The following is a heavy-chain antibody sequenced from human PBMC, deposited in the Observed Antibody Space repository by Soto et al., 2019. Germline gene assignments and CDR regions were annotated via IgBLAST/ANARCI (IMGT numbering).Heavy chain of an antibody. CDR2: ISGYNGKT. V-gene: IGHV1-18*04. J-gene: IGHJ4*02. Sequence: VQLLQSGHEVKEPGASMKVSCKTSGYTFMTYGINWVRQAPGQGLEWMESISGYNGKTNYAQKVQNRITLTIDTSTNTANMELRSLSSDVTVVYYCASGFTVRGVISIDYWGQGTLVSVSS. CDR1: GYTFMTYG. D-gene: IGHD3-10*01. CDR3: ASGFTVRGVISIDY.